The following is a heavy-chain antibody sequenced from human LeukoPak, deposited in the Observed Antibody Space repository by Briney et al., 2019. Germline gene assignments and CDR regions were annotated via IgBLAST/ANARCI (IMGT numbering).Heavy chain of an antibody. J-gene: IGHJ4*02. V-gene: IGHV1-69*02. CDR1: GGTFSSYT. CDR2: IIPILGIA. D-gene: IGHD4-17*01. Sequence: SVKVSCKASGGTFSSYTISWLRQAPGQGLEWMGRIIPILGIANYAQKFQGRVTITADKSTSTAYMELSSLRSEDTAVYYCARGTWTWYEVTTEEPNFDYWGQGTLVTVSS. CDR3: ARGTWTWYEVTTEEPNFDY.